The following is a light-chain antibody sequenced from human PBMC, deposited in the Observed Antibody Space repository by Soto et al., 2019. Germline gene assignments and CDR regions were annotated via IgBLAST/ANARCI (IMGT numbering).Light chain of an antibody. J-gene: IGKJ4*01. CDR1: QSVSSD. Sequence: EIVMTQSPATLSVSPGERATLSCRASQSVSSDLAWYQQKPGRAPRLLIYGASTRVTGIPATFSGSGSGTEFTLTITSLQYEDFEVYYCQQYNEWPLTLGGGTTVDIK. CDR2: GAS. CDR3: QQYNEWPLT. V-gene: IGKV3-15*01.